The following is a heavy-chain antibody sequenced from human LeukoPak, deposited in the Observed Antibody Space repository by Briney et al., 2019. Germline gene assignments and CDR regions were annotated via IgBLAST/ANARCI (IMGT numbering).Heavy chain of an antibody. Sequence: GGSLRLSCAASGFTFNNYGIHWVRQAPGKGLEWVALISYDGSNKYYADSVKGRFTISRDNSKNTLYLQMNSLRAEDTAVYYCARVSVEWLPTMYYFDYWGQGTLVTVSS. CDR1: GFTFNNYG. CDR3: ARVSVEWLPTMYYFDY. D-gene: IGHD3-3*01. V-gene: IGHV3-30*03. J-gene: IGHJ4*02. CDR2: ISYDGSNK.